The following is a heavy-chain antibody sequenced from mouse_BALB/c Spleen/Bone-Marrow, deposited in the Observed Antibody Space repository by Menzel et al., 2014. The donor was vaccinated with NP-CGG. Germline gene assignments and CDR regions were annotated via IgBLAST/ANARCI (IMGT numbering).Heavy chain of an antibody. V-gene: IGHV4-1*02. CDR2: INPDSSTI. D-gene: IGHD1-2*01. J-gene: IGHJ3*01. CDR1: GFDFSRYW. Sequence: EVKLMESGGGLVQPGGSLELSCAASGFDFSRYWMSWVRQAPGKGLEWIGEINPDSSTINYTPSLKDKFIISRDNAKNTLYLQMSKVRSEDTALYYCASLHYYGFFAYWGQGTLVTVSA. CDR3: ASLHYYGFFAY.